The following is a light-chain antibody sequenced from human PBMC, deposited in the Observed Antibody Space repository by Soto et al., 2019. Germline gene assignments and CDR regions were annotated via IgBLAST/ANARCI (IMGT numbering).Light chain of an antibody. J-gene: IGKJ1*01. CDR1: QSVISNH. CDR2: GGS. V-gene: IGKV3-20*01. Sequence: VFKQSPGTLPLSSGERATLSCRASQSVISNHLAWYQQKPGQAPRLLIYGGSTRATGIPVRFSGSGSETEFTLTITRLEPEDFAMYYCQQYSSSRTFGQGTKVDIK. CDR3: QQYSSSRT.